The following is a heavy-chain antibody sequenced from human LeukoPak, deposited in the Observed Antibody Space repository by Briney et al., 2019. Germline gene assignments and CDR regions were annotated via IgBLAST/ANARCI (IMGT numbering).Heavy chain of an antibody. Sequence: PSETLSLTCAVSGGSFSGYYWSWIRQPPGKGLEWIVEINQSGSTNYNPSLNSRVTRSVDTSKNQFSLKLSSVTAADTAVYYCARVNVPHDAFDIWGQGTMVTVSS. CDR3: ARVNVPHDAFDI. CDR2: INQSGST. V-gene: IGHV4-34*01. D-gene: IGHD2-2*01. J-gene: IGHJ3*02. CDR1: GGSFSGYY.